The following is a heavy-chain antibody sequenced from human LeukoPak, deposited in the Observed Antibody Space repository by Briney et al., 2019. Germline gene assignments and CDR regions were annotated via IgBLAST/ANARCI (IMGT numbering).Heavy chain of an antibody. D-gene: IGHD3-10*01. Sequence: GGSLRLSCAASGFTFSSYSMNWVRQAPGKGLEWVSSISSSSSYLYYADSVKGRFTISRDNAKNSLYLQINSLRAEDTAVYFCARDHYGSGTYYDKNFDYWGQGTLVTVSS. V-gene: IGHV3-21*01. CDR2: ISSSSSYL. J-gene: IGHJ4*02. CDR3: ARDHYGSGTYYDKNFDY. CDR1: GFTFSSYS.